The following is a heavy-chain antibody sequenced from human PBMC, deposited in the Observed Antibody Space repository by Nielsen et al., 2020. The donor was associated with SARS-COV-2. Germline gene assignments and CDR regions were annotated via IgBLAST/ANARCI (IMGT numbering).Heavy chain of an antibody. D-gene: IGHD3-10*01. CDR1: GYTFSDFW. J-gene: IGHJ6*03. V-gene: IGHV1-2*06. Sequence: ASVKVSCKSSGYTFSDFWIHWVRQAPGQGLEWMGRINPKNGATNYAQKFQGRVTVTRDTSSSTAYMELSRLRSDDTAVYYCARDGSIRGSYYYYYMDVWGKGTTVTVSS. CDR2: INPKNGAT. CDR3: ARDGSIRGSYYYYYMDV.